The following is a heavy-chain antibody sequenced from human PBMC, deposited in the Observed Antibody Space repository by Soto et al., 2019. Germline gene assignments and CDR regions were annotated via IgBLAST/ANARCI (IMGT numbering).Heavy chain of an antibody. D-gene: IGHD3-3*01. V-gene: IGHV3-30*18. CDR3: AKGASFGVVINHQPDNWFDP. CDR1: GFTFSSYG. Sequence: QVQLVESGGGVVQPGRSLRLSCAASGFTFSSYGMHWVRQAPGKGLEWVAVISYDGSNKYYADSVKGRFTISRDNSKNTLYLQMNSLRAEDTAVYYCAKGASFGVVINHQPDNWFDPWGQGTLVTVSS. J-gene: IGHJ5*02. CDR2: ISYDGSNK.